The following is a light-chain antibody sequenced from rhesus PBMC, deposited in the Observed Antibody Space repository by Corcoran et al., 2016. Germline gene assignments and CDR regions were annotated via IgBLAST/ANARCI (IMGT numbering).Light chain of an antibody. CDR2: DAT. CDR3: LQHYSYPLT. J-gene: IGKJ4*01. V-gene: IGKV1-28*03. Sequence: DIQMTQSPSSLSASVGDTVTITCRASQGISSNLNWLQQKQGKAPKLLIYDATSLESGVPSRFSGSGSGTDFTLTISSLEPEDFAAYYCLQHYSYPLTFGGGTKVEIK. CDR1: QGISSN.